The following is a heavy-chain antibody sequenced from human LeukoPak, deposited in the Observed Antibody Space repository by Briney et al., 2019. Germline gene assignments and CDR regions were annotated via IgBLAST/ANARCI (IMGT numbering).Heavy chain of an antibody. V-gene: IGHV3-15*01. CDR2: IKSKIDGGTT. Sequence: GGSLRLSCAASGFTFTYAWMSWVRQAPGKGLEWVGRIKSKIDGGTTDYTVPVKGRFTISRDDSKNILYLQLNSLKTEDTAVYYCTTDRPLRVPGTYPFDYWGQGTLVTVSS. CDR1: GFTFTYAW. CDR3: TTDRPLRVPGTYPFDY. J-gene: IGHJ4*02. D-gene: IGHD1-1*01.